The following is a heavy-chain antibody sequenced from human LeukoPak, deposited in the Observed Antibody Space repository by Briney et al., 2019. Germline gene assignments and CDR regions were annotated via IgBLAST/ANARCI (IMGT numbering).Heavy chain of an antibody. V-gene: IGHV4-4*07. CDR3: ARHKGGYTVYYFDY. J-gene: IGHJ4*02. Sequence: PSETLSLTCTVSGECITYYYWSWIRQPAGKGLEWIGRIYSSGSTNYNPSLKGRVTMSLDTSKKQFSLKLTSVTAADTAVYYCARHKGGYTVYYFDYWGQGTLVTVSS. CDR1: GECITYYY. D-gene: IGHD5-12*01. CDR2: IYSSGST.